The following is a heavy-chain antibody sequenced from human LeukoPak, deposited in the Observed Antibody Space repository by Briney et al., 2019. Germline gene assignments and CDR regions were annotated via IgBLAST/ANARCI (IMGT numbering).Heavy chain of an antibody. J-gene: IGHJ6*02. CDR1: GGTFSSYA. D-gene: IGHD5-12*01. Sequence: GASVKVSCKAFGGTFSSYAISWVRQAPGQGLEWMGGIIPIFGTANYAQKFQGRVTITADESTSTAYMELSSLRSEDTAVYYCARESLKWLRSEYYYYYGMDVWGQGTTVTVSS. CDR3: ARESLKWLRSEYYYYYGMDV. CDR2: IIPIFGTA. V-gene: IGHV1-69*01.